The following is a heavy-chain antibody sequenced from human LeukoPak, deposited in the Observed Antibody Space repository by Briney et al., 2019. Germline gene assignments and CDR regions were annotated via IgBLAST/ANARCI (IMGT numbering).Heavy chain of an antibody. D-gene: IGHD5-12*01. CDR1: GFIFRDAA. Sequence: GGSLRLSCAASGFIFRDAAMTWVRQAPGKGLEWVSLIASSGLNTYYADSVRGRFTISRDNSKNTLSLQMNSLRVEDTAIYYCARDIELSTWGLGPLVTVSS. CDR2: IASSGLNT. J-gene: IGHJ3*01. CDR3: ARDIELST. V-gene: IGHV3-23*01.